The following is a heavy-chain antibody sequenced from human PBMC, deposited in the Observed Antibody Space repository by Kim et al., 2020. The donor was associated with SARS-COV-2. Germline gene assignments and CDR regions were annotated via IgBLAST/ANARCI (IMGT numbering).Heavy chain of an antibody. J-gene: IGHJ6*02. Sequence: YANSVKGRFTISRDNSKNKLYLQMNSLRAEDTAVYYCARDSAVAYYGMDVWGQGTTVTVSS. V-gene: IGHV3-66*01. D-gene: IGHD6-19*01. CDR3: ARDSAVAYYGMDV.